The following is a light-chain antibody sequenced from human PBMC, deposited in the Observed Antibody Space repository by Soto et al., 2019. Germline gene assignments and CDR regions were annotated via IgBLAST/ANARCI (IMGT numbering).Light chain of an antibody. CDR2: WAS. J-gene: IGKJ5*01. Sequence: DIVMTQSTDSLAVSLGERATINCKSSQSVLYSSNNKNYLAWYQQKPGQPPKLLIYWASTRESGVPDRFSGSGSGTEFTLTISSLQAEDVAAYYCQQYYSSPITFGQGTRLEIK. CDR1: QSVLYSSNNKNY. V-gene: IGKV4-1*01. CDR3: QQYYSSPIT.